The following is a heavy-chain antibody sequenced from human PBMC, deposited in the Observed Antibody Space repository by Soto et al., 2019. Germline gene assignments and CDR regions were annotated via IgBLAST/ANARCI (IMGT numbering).Heavy chain of an antibody. V-gene: IGHV3-21*01. CDR1: GFTFNNYS. CDR3: ARFAEKGYTYGPYYFDL. D-gene: IGHD5-18*01. CDR2: ISSNSNYK. J-gene: IGHJ4*02. Sequence: PGGSLRLSCAASGFTFNNYSINWARQSPGKGLEWVSSISSNSNYKYYTASVKGRFTISRDYVKHSLILQMDSLKSEDTAVYYCARFAEKGYTYGPYYFDLWGQGSLVTVSS.